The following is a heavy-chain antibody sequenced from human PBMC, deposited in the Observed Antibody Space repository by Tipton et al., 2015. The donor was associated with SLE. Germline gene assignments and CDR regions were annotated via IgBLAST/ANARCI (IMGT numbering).Heavy chain of an antibody. V-gene: IGHV4-61*09. Sequence: TLSLTCTVSGGSISRDIYYWSWIRQLAGKGLEWIGHIYTSGSTNYNPSLKSRVTISVDTPRNQFSLKLSSVTAADAAVYYCARGGYDSLTGPVVWGKGSTVTVSS. D-gene: IGHD3-9*01. CDR3: ARGGYDSLTGPVV. CDR1: GGSISRDIYY. CDR2: IYTSGST. J-gene: IGHJ6*04.